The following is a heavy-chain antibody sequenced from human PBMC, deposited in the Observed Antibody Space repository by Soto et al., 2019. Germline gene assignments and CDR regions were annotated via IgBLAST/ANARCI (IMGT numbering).Heavy chain of an antibody. CDR1: GFAFSSYE. V-gene: IGHV3-48*03. J-gene: IGHJ4*02. CDR3: ARDRRGDGIHNVDF. D-gene: IGHD3-16*01. CDR2: ISSSGSII. Sequence: EVQLVESGGGVLQPGGSLRLSCAASGFAFSSYEMNWVRQAPGKGLEWISYISSSGSIIYYADSVKGRFTISRDNAKPYLYLQMNSLRDEDTDVYYCARDRRGDGIHNVDFWGQGNLVTVSS.